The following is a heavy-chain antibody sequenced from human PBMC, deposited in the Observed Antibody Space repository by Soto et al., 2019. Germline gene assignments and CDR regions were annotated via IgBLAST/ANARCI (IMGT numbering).Heavy chain of an antibody. CDR3: AGAPSSRTTNPKYYYSYYMDV. J-gene: IGHJ6*03. V-gene: IGHV1-69*02. CDR1: GGTFSSYT. Sequence: QVQLVQSGAEVKKPGSSVKVSCKASGGTFSSYTISWVRQAPGQGLEWMGRIIPILGIANYAQKFQGRVTITADKSTSTGYMELSSLRSEDTAVYYCAGAPSSRTTNPKYYYSYYMDVWGKGTTVTVSS. CDR2: IIPILGIA.